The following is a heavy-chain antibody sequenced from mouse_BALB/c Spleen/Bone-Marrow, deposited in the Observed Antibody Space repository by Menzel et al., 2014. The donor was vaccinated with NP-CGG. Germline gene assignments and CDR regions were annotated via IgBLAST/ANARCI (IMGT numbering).Heavy chain of an antibody. Sequence: EVQGVESGADLVKPGASVKLSCTTSGFNIXDTYMHWVKQRPEQGLEWIGRIDPANGNTKYDPKFQGKATITADTSSNTAYLQLSSLTSEDTAVYYCARRDDYASDYWGQGTTPTVSS. CDR1: GFNIXDTY. V-gene: IGHV14-3*02. J-gene: IGHJ2*01. CDR3: ARRDDYASDY. D-gene: IGHD2-4*01. CDR2: IDPANGNT.